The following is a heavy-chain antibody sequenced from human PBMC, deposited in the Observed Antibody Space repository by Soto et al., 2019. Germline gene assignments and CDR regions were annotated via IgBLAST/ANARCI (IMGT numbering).Heavy chain of an antibody. D-gene: IGHD4-17*01. CDR3: ARGQGSTVTANWFDP. Sequence: PSETLSLTCAVYGGSFSGYYWSWIRQPPGKGLEWIGEINHSGSTNYNPSLKSRVTISVDTSKNQLSLKLSSVTAADTAVYYCARGQGSTVTANWFDPWGQGTLVTVSS. CDR2: INHSGST. J-gene: IGHJ5*02. V-gene: IGHV4-34*01. CDR1: GGSFSGYY.